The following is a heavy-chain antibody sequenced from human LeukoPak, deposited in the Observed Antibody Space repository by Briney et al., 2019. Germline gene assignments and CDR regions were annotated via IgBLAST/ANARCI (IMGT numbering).Heavy chain of an antibody. D-gene: IGHD3-22*01. Sequence: SVKVSCKASGGTFNSYTISWVRQAPGQGLEWMGRIIPILGIANYAQKFQGRVTITADKSTSTAYMEPSSLRSEDTAVYYCARDRQDSSGYYRGWGQGTLVTVSS. J-gene: IGHJ4*02. V-gene: IGHV1-69*04. CDR3: ARDRQDSSGYYRG. CDR2: IIPILGIA. CDR1: GGTFNSYT.